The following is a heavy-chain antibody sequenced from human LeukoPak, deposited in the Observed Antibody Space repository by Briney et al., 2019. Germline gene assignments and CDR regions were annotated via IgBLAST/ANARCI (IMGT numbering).Heavy chain of an antibody. CDR2: ISSSSSYI. J-gene: IGHJ4*02. D-gene: IGHD6-19*01. V-gene: IGHV3-21*01. CDR3: ARGSTREQIAVAAAGFDY. Sequence: GGSLRLSCAASGFTFSSYSMNWVRQAPGKGLEWVSSISSSSSYIYYADSVKGRFTISRDNAKNSLYLQMNSLRAEDTAVYYCARGSTREQIAVAAAGFDYWGQGTLVTVSS. CDR1: GFTFSSYS.